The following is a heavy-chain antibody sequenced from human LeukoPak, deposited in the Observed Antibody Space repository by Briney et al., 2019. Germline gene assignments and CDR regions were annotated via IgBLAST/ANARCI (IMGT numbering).Heavy chain of an antibody. CDR1: GGSISTSNW. D-gene: IGHD3-9*01. CDR2: TYHSGAP. Sequence: SETLSLTCAVTGGSISTSNWWTWVRQPPGKGLEWIGETYHSGAPNYNPSLKGRVTISVDKSKNQFSLKLSSVTAADTAVYFCARDILTGYPLDYWGQGTLVTVSS. J-gene: IGHJ4*02. V-gene: IGHV4-4*02. CDR3: ARDILTGYPLDY.